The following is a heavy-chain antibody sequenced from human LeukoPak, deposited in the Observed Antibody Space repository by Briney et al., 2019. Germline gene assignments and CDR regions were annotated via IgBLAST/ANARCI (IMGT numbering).Heavy chain of an antibody. J-gene: IGHJ4*02. CDR1: VFTLSKAW. V-gene: IGHV3-15*01. CDR3: TTGLRADDRN. Sequence: GGSPRLSCAPSVFTLSKAWTSCVPDAPGRGVEWVGRIKRKSDGGKTDYAEPVKDRFTISRDDSKNTLNLQMNSLKTEDTVVYYCTTGLRADDRNWGLGTLVTVSS. D-gene: IGHD3-22*01. CDR2: IKRKSDGGKT.